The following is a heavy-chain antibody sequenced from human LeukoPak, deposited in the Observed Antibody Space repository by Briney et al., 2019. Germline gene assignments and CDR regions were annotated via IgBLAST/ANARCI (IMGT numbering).Heavy chain of an antibody. D-gene: IGHD5-12*01. CDR1: GGSISSSS. J-gene: IGHJ6*02. CDR3: ARGGMVATTYYYGMDV. Sequence: LSLTCTVSGGSISSSSYYWGWIRQPPGKGLEWVAVISYDGSNKYYADSVKGRFTISRDNSKNTLYLQMNSLRAEDTAVYYCARGGMVATTYYYGMDVWGQGTTVTVSS. V-gene: IGHV3-30-3*01. CDR2: ISYDGSNK.